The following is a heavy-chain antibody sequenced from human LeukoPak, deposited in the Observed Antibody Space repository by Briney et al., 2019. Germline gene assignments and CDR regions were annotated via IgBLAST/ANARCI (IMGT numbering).Heavy chain of an antibody. CDR1: GGSISSGSYY. CDR3: AARTTVTSLAAVANWFDP. V-gene: IGHV4-61*02. CDR2: IYTSGST. D-gene: IGHD4-17*01. Sequence: SETLSLTCTVSGGSISSGSYYWSWIRQPAGKGLEWIGRIYTSGSTNYNPSLKSRVTISVDTSKNQFSLKLSSVTAADTAVYYCAARTTVTSLAAVANWFDPWGQGTLVTVSS. J-gene: IGHJ5*02.